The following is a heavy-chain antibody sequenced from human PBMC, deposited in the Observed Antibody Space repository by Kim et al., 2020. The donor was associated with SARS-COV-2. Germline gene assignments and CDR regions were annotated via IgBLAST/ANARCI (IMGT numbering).Heavy chain of an antibody. CDR2: IYYSGST. CDR3: ARLGRVATFPIYDY. Sequence: SETLSLTCTVSGGSISSYYWSWIRQPPGKGLEWIGYIYYSGSTNYNPSLKSRVTISVDTSKNQFSLKLSSVTAADTAVFYCARLGRVATFPIYDYWGQRT. V-gene: IGHV4-59*01. J-gene: IGHJ4*02. CDR1: GGSISSYY. D-gene: IGHD5-12*01.